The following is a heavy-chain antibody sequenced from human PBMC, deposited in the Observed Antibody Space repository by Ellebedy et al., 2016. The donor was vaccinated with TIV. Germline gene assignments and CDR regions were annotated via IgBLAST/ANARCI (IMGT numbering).Heavy chain of an antibody. CDR1: GITFSSYS. CDR3: ASRIKMM. D-gene: IGHD3-16*01. Sequence: PGGSLRLSCAASGITFSSYSMSWVRQAPGKGLEWVSAISNNGAHTYYADSVKGRFTISRDNANNLLDLQMTSRRDEDTAVYYCASRIKMMWGQGTLVTVSS. V-gene: IGHV3-21*01. J-gene: IGHJ4*02. CDR2: ISNNGAHT.